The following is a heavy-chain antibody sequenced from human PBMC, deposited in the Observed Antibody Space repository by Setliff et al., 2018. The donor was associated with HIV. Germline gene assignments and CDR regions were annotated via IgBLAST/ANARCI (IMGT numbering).Heavy chain of an antibody. Sequence: SETLSLTCAVYGGSFSGYYWSWIRQPPGKGLEWIGEINHSGDTNYNPSLKSRVTISIDTSNNQISLRLSSVTAADTAMYYCVRDDYGYNGKGFDYWGPGTLVTVSS. J-gene: IGHJ4*02. CDR1: GGSFSGYY. CDR3: VRDDYGYNGKGFDY. CDR2: INHSGDT. V-gene: IGHV4-34*01. D-gene: IGHD4-17*01.